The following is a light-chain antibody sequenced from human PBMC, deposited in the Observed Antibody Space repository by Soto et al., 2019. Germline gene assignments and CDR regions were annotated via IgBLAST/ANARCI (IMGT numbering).Light chain of an antibody. Sequence: EIVMAQSPATLSASPGDRVTLSCRASQSVSSTLAWYQQKPGQAPRLLIYDASTRAKGIPARFSGSGSGTEFTLSISSLQSEDFAVYYCQQYNKWPRTFXQGTKLDIK. CDR3: QQYNKWPRT. J-gene: IGKJ1*01. CDR1: QSVSST. V-gene: IGKV3-15*01. CDR2: DAS.